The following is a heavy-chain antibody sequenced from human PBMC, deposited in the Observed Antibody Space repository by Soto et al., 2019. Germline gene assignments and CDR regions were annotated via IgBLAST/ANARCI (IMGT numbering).Heavy chain of an antibody. CDR3: ARATYYYDFYYFDY. J-gene: IGHJ4*02. CDR2: IYYSGST. CDR1: GGSISSGGYY. Sequence: PSETLSLTCTVSGGSISSGGYYWSWIRQHPGKGLEWIGYIYYSGSTYYNPSLKSRVTISVDTSKNQFSLKLSSVTAADTAVYYCARATYYYDFYYFDYWGQGTLVTVSS. V-gene: IGHV4-31*03. D-gene: IGHD3-22*01.